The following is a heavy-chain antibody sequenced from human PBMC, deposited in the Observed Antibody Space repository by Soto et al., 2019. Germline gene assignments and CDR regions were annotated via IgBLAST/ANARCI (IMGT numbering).Heavy chain of an antibody. J-gene: IGHJ4*02. V-gene: IGHV3-15*01. Sequence: EVQLVESGGGLVKPGGSVRLSCAASGFTFSNAWMSWVRQAPGKGLEWVGRIKSKTDGGTTDYAAPVKGRFTISRDDSKNTPYLQMNSLKTEDTAVYYCTTSLYVYIWGSYRYVGYYFDYWGQGTLVTVSS. D-gene: IGHD3-16*02. CDR2: IKSKTDGGTT. CDR1: GFTFSNAW. CDR3: TTSLYVYIWGSYRYVGYYFDY.